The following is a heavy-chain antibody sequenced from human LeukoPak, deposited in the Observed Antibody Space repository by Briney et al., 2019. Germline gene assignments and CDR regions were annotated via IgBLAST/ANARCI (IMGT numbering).Heavy chain of an antibody. D-gene: IGHD6-13*01. CDR3: AREEEQLVNRNNWFDP. CDR1: GGSISSNNW. CDR2: IFHSGGT. J-gene: IGHJ5*02. Sequence: SGTLSLTCAVSGGSISSNNWWSWVRQPPEKGLEWIGEIFHSGGTNYNPSLKSRVTISVDKPKNQFSLKLSSVTAADTAVYYCAREEEQLVNRNNWFDPWGQGTLVTVSS. V-gene: IGHV4-4*02.